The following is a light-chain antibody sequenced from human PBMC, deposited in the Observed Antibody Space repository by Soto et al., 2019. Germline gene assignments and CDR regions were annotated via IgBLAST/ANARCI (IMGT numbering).Light chain of an antibody. V-gene: IGLV2-23*01. Sequence: QSVLTQPASVSGSPGQSITISCPGTSSDVGSYNLVSWYQQHPGKAPKLMIYEGSKRPSGVSNRFSGSKSGNTASLTISGLQAEDEADYYCCSYAGSSTLVFGTGTKVTVL. CDR2: EGS. J-gene: IGLJ1*01. CDR3: CSYAGSSTLV. CDR1: SSDVGSYNL.